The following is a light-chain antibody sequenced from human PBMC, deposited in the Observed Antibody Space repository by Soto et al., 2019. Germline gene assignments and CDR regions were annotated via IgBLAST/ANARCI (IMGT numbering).Light chain of an antibody. J-gene: IGKJ4*01. V-gene: IGKV3-11*01. CDR1: QTVWRS. Sequence: EVVLTQSPATLSLSPGERVTLSCRASQTVWRSLAWYQQKPGQAPRLLIFGSSNWATGIPVRFSGSGAGTDFTLTISSLEPEDFGVYYCQQSSHWPPVFGGGTKVEIK. CDR2: GSS. CDR3: QQSSHWPPV.